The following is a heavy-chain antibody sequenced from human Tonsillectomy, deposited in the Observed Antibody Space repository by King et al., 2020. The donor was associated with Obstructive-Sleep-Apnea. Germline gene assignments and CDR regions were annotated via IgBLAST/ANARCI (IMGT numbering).Heavy chain of an antibody. D-gene: IGHD3-10*01. J-gene: IGHJ4*02. Sequence: VQLVESGGGLVQPGGSLRLSCAASGFTFGSYAMNWVRQVPGKGLEWLSYISRSSTNIHYSDSVKGRFTISRDNAKNSLYLQMNSLRAEDTAVYFCARDGGYYGSGHYYSYSFDHWGQGTLVTVSS. CDR1: GFTFGSYA. CDR2: ISRSSTNI. V-gene: IGHV3-48*04. CDR3: ARDGGYYGSGHYYSYSFDH.